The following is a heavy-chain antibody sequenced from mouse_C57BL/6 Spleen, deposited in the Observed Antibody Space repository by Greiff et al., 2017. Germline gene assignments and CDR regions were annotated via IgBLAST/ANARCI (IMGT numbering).Heavy chain of an antibody. CDR3: ARTTTVVAYYFDY. J-gene: IGHJ2*01. Sequence: VQLQQSGAELVKPGASVKISCKASGYAFSSYWMNWVKQRPGKGLEWIGQIYPGDGDTNYNGKFKGKATLTADKSSSTAYMQLSSLTSDDSAVYFCARTTTVVAYYFDYWGQGTTLTVSS. V-gene: IGHV1-80*01. D-gene: IGHD1-1*01. CDR2: IYPGDGDT. CDR1: GYAFSSYW.